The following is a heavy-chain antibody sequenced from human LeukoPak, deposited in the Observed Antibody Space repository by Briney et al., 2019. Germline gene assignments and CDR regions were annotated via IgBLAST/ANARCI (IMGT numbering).Heavy chain of an antibody. Sequence: SETLSLTCTVSGGSISSYYWSWIRQPAGKGLEWIGRIYTSGSTNYNPSLKSRVTMSVDTSKNQFSLKLSSVTAADAAVYYCARHNLYYYGSGSYYDTYSLDYWGQGTLVTVSS. CDR1: GGSISSYY. V-gene: IGHV4-4*07. J-gene: IGHJ4*02. CDR2: IYTSGST. CDR3: ARHNLYYYGSGSYYDTYSLDY. D-gene: IGHD3-10*01.